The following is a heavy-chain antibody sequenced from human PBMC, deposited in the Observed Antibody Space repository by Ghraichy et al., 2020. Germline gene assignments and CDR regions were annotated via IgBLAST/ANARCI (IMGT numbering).Heavy chain of an antibody. V-gene: IGHV5-51*01. J-gene: IGHJ5*02. D-gene: IGHD2-15*01. CDR1: GYSFTNYW. Sequence: GESLNISCKGSGYSFTNYWIGWVRQMPGKGLEWMGIIYPVDSDTRYSPSFQGQVTISADKSISTAYLQWSSLKASDTAMYYCARPLRYCSGGSCSGSTWFDPWGQGTLVTVSS. CDR2: IYPVDSDT. CDR3: ARPLRYCSGGSCSGSTWFDP.